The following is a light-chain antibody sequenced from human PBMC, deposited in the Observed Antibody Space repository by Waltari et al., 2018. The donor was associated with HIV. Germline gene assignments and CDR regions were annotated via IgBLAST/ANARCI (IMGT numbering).Light chain of an antibody. CDR3: QHYYDTLVT. Sequence: DIVMTLSPDSLAVSLGERATLNCKSSQSVLNRSNGRNSLGWYQQKPGQPPKLLIYWASTRESGVPDRFSGSGSGTDFTLTISGLQAEDVAVYYCQHYYDTLVTFGGGTRVEI. CDR1: QSVLNRSNGRNS. V-gene: IGKV4-1*01. J-gene: IGKJ4*01. CDR2: WAS.